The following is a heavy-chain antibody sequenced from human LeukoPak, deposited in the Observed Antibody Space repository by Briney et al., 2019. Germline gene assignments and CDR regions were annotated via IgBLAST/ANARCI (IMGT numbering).Heavy chain of an antibody. CDR3: AKDAQRGFDYSNSLES. D-gene: IGHD4-11*01. Sequence: GGSLILSCAASGFTYSHYGMHWVRQAPGKGREWGAVIWSDGTQKYYCDAVKGRFTISRDNSMKTLFLQMTSLRGDDTAVYYCAKDAQRGFDYSNSLESWGQGTLVTVSS. CDR2: IWSDGTQK. J-gene: IGHJ5*01. CDR1: GFTYSHYG. V-gene: IGHV3-33*06.